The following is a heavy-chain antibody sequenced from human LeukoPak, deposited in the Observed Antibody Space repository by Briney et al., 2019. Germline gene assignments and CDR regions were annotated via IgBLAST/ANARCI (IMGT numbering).Heavy chain of an antibody. V-gene: IGHV3-64*04. J-gene: IGHJ4*02. D-gene: IGHD3-10*01. CDR1: GFTFSSYA. CDR2: ISSNGGST. CDR3: ARDRGPYGSGSYYSDY. Sequence: GGSLRLSCSASGFTFSSYAMHWVRQAPGKGLEYVSAISSNGGSTYYADSVKGRFTISRDNAKNSLYLQMNSLRAEDTAVYYCARDRGPYGSGSYYSDYWGQGTLVTVSS.